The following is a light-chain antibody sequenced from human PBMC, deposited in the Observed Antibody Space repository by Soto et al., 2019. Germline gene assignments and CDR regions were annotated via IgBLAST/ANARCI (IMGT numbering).Light chain of an antibody. Sequence: QSVLTQPPSVSEAPRQRVTISCSGSSSNIGNNAVNWYQQLPGKAPKLLLYYDDLLPSGVSDRFSGSRSGTSASLAISGLQSEDEADYYCAAWDDSLNGQVFGGGTKVTVL. CDR3: AAWDDSLNGQV. CDR2: YDD. J-gene: IGLJ2*01. V-gene: IGLV1-36*01. CDR1: SSNIGNNA.